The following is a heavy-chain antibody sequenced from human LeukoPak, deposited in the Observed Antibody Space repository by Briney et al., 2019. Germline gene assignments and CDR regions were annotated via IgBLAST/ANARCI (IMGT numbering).Heavy chain of an antibody. CDR1: GYSLTTYY. D-gene: IGHD1-14*01. J-gene: IGHJ6*02. V-gene: IGHV1-46*01. Sequence: ASVKVSCKASGYSLTTYYMHWLRQAPRQALEWMAIINPSGGSTNYAQKFQGRVTMTRDTPTNTVYMEMSSLRIEDTAGYYCASVYLHGMDVWGQGTTVTVSS. CDR3: ASVYLHGMDV. CDR2: INPSGGST.